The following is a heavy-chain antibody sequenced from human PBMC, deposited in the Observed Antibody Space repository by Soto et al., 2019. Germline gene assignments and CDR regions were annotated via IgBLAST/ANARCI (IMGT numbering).Heavy chain of an antibody. CDR2: FFHGGHT. D-gene: IGHD3-22*01. J-gene: IGHJ4*02. CDR1: GESFSGYY. Sequence: SETLSLTCAVYGESFSGYYWSWIRQPPGKGLEWIGEFFHGGHTNYSPSLKSRVTISVDTSKNHFSLELTSVTAADTAVYYCARPHYDSNTFYSFFDYWDRGTLVTVSS. CDR3: ARPHYDSNTFYSFFDY. V-gene: IGHV4-34*12.